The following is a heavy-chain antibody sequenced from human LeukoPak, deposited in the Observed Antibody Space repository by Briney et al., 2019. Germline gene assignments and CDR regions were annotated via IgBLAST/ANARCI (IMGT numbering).Heavy chain of an antibody. J-gene: IGHJ5*02. CDR2: SYYSGST. Sequence: SETLSLTCTVSGGSISSGHYYWSWIRQPPGKGLEWIWDSYYSGSTYYNPSLKSRVTMSVVTSKNQFSLKLSSVTAADTAVYYCARTYCSGGSCPANWFDPWGQGTLVTASS. V-gene: IGHV4-30-4*01. CDR3: ARTYCSGGSCPANWFDP. CDR1: GGSISSGHYY. D-gene: IGHD2-15*01.